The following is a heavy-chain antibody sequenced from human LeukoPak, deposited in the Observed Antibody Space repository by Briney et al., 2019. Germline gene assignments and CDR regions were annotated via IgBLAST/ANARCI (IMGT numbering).Heavy chain of an antibody. Sequence: SETLSLTCGVSGGSLSGYYWSWIRQPPGKGLEWMGEINHGGSTNYNPSLKIRVTISVDTSKNQFSLKVSSVTAADTAVYYCARGRLVVVPAAMRGGAFDIWGQGTMVTVSS. CDR3: ARGRLVVVPAAMRGGAFDI. CDR1: GGSLSGYY. J-gene: IGHJ3*02. D-gene: IGHD2-2*01. CDR2: INHGGST. V-gene: IGHV4-34*01.